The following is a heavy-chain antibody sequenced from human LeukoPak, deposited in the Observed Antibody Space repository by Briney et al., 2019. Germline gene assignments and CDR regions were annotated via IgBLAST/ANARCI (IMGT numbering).Heavy chain of an antibody. CDR1: GFAFSDYY. V-gene: IGHV3-11*04. CDR2: IDNSGSIM. D-gene: IGHD2-21*02. CDR3: ARDLEDSSPDCSGDCYPLDYFDS. J-gene: IGHJ4*02. Sequence: GGSLRLSCAASGFAFSDYYMTWIRQAPGKGLEWVSYIDNSGSIMYYADSVKGRFTISRDNAKNSLYLQMNSLRAEDTAVYFCARDLEDSSPDCSGDCYPLDYFDSWGQGTLVTVSS.